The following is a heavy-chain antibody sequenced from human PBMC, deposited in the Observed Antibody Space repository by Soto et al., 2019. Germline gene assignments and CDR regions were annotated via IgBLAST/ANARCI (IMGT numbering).Heavy chain of an antibody. Sequence: QVQLQESGPGLVKLSQTLSLTCTVSGDSISSSNNYWSWIRQPPGEGLEWIGFISYSGTTSYSPSRKSRLAISLDPSKNPFSLSLSSVPAADTAVYYCARGRGYSYGLDPWGQGTLVTVSS. V-gene: IGHV4-30-4*01. CDR3: ARGRGYSYGLDP. CDR2: ISYSGTT. CDR1: GDSISSSNNY. D-gene: IGHD5-18*01. J-gene: IGHJ5*02.